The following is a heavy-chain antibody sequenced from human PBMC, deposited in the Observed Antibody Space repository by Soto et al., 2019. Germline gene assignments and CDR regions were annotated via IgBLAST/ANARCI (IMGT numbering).Heavy chain of an antibody. D-gene: IGHD6-13*01. J-gene: IGHJ4*02. CDR3: ARGSSWSYFDY. V-gene: IGHV1-3*01. Sequence: FQGRVTITRDTSASIVHMELSSLRSEDTAVYYCARGSSWSYFDYWGQGTLVTVSS.